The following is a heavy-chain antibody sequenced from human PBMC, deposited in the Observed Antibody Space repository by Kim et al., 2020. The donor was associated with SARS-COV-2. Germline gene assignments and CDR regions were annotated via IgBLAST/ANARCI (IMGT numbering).Heavy chain of an antibody. CDR3: AKSGREPIGDPDVFDI. J-gene: IGHJ3*02. V-gene: IGHV3-23*01. Sequence: GGSLRLSCAASRFTFSSYAMSWVRQAPGKGLEWVSTISGSGGSTYYADSVKGRFTTSRDNFKNTLYLQMNSLRAEDTAVYYCAKSGREPIGDPDVFDIWPRDNGHRLF. D-gene: IGHD3-16*01. CDR2: ISGSGGST. CDR1: RFTFSSYA.